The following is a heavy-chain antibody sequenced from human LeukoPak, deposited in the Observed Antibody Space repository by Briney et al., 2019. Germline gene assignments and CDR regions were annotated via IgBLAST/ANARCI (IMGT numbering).Heavy chain of an antibody. CDR3: ARRFNYYDSSGYYEGFYFDY. D-gene: IGHD3-22*01. J-gene: IGHJ4*02. CDR1: GYTSTSYG. Sequence: ASVKVSCKXSGYTSTSYGISWVRQAPGQGLEWMGWISAYAQKFQGRVTMTTDTSTSTAYMELRSLRSDDTAVYYCARRFNYYDSSGYYEGFYFDYWGQGTLVTVSS. CDR2: ISAY. V-gene: IGHV1-18*01.